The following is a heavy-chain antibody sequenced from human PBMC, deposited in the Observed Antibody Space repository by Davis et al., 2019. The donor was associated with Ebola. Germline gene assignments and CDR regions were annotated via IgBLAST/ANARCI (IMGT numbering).Heavy chain of an antibody. J-gene: IGHJ4*02. CDR2: IRYDGTNK. Sequence: GESLKISCAASGFTFSSYAMSWVRQAPGKGLEWVAFIRYDGTNKNYADSVKGRFTISRDNSKNTLYLQMDSLRAEDTAVYYCARGANYYDSSGYLYYFDYWGQGTLVTVSS. CDR3: ARGANYYDSSGYLYYFDY. D-gene: IGHD3-22*01. V-gene: IGHV3-30*02. CDR1: GFTFSSYA.